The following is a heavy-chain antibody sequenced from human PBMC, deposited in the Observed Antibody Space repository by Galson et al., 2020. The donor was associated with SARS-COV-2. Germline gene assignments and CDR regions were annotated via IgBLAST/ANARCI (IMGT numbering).Heavy chain of an antibody. J-gene: IGHJ6*02. CDR1: GFTFSRYS. CDR2: ISSSSSTI. Sequence: TGGSLTLSCAASGFTFSRYSMNWVRQAPGKGLERVSYISSSSSTIYYADSVKGRFTISTDNAKNSLYLQMNSLRDEDSAEYYCARDPRITIFGVVPPGGYYGMDVWGQGTTVTVSS. V-gene: IGHV3-48*02. D-gene: IGHD3-3*01. CDR3: ARDPRITIFGVVPPGGYYGMDV.